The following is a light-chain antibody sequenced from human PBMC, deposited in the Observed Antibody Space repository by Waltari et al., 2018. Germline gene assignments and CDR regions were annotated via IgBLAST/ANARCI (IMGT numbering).Light chain of an antibody. CDR3: QQSYTTLT. CDR2: TAS. CDR1: QSISKY. V-gene: IGKV1-39*01. Sequence: DIQMTQSPSSLSASVGATVTITCRASQSISKYLNWYQQKPGKAPNLLIYTASSLQSGVPSRFTGSGSWTDFTLTISSLQPEDFATYYCQQSYTTLTFGPGTTVDI. J-gene: IGKJ3*01.